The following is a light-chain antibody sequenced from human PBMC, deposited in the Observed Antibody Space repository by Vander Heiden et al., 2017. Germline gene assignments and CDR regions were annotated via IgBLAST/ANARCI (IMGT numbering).Light chain of an antibody. Sequence: QSALTHLASASGSPGQSITISCTVTSSDIGNYDSDSWYQQHPGKAPKLMIYDVSDRPARVSGRFAGSKAGNAASLTISGHQDEDEADYYCSSYTSSTTVVFGGGTTLTVL. V-gene: IGLV2-14*01. CDR1: SSDIGNYDS. CDR2: DVS. J-gene: IGLJ2*01. CDR3: SSYTSSTTVV.